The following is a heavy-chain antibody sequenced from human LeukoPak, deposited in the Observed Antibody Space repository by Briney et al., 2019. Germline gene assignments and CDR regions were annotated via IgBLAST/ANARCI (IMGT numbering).Heavy chain of an antibody. Sequence: SVQVSCQASGGTFSSYAISWVRQAPGQGLEWMGGIIPIFGTANYAQKFQGRVTITADESTSTAYMELSSLRSEDTAVYYCARVRDGYNSFDYWGQGTLVTVSS. CDR2: IIPIFGTA. V-gene: IGHV1-69*13. CDR1: GGTFSSYA. J-gene: IGHJ4*02. D-gene: IGHD5-24*01. CDR3: ARVRDGYNSFDY.